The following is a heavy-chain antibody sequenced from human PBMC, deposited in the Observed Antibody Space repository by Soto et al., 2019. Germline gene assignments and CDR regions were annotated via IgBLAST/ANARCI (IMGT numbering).Heavy chain of an antibody. J-gene: IGHJ3*02. V-gene: IGHV5-51*01. CDR1: GYSFTSYW. CDR3: ATHTPGIEADGTPDAFDI. Sequence: GESLKISCKGSGYSFTSYWIGWVRQMPGKGLKWMGIIYPGDSDTRYSPSFQGQVTISADKSISTAYLQWSSLKASDTAMYYCATHTPGIEADGTPDAFDIWGQGTMVTVSS. CDR2: IYPGDSDT. D-gene: IGHD6-13*01.